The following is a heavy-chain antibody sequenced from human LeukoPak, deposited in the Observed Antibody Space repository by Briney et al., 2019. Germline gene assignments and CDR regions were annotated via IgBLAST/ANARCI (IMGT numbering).Heavy chain of an antibody. D-gene: IGHD3-9*01. CDR3: ARASVNILTGYYTDY. CDR1: GYTFTSYG. CDR2: ISAYNGNT. J-gene: IGHJ4*02. V-gene: IGHV1-18*01. Sequence: ASVKVSCKASGYTFTSYGISWVRQAPGQGLEWMGWISAYNGNTNYAQKLQGRVTMTTDTSTSTAYMELRSLRSDDTAVYYCARASVNILTGYYTDYWGQGTLVTVSS.